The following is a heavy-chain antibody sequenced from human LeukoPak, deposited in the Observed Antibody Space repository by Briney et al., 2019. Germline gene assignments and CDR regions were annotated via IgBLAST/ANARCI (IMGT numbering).Heavy chain of an antibody. V-gene: IGHV3-21*04. D-gene: IGHD5-12*01. CDR3: ARDRRGGRGYSGYDLVWFDP. CDR2: ISSSSSYI. Sequence: GGSLRLSCAASGFTFSSYSMNWVRQAPGKGLEWVSSISSSSSYIYYADSVKGRFTISRDNAKNSLYLQMSSLRSEDTAVYYCARDRRGGRGYSGYDLVWFDPWGQGTLVTVSS. J-gene: IGHJ5*02. CDR1: GFTFSSYS.